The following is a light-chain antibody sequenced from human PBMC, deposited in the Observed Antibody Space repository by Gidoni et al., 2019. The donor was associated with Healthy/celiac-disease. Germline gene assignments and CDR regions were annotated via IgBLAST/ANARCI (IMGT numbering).Light chain of an antibody. CDR3: QQSYSTPWT. V-gene: IGKV1-39*01. Sequence: DIQMTQSPSSLSASVGDRVTITCRASQSISSYLNWYQQKPGKAPKLLIYAASSLKSGVPSRFSGSGAGTDFTLTSSRLQPEDFATYYCQQSYSTPWTFGQGTKVEIK. CDR1: QSISSY. CDR2: AAS. J-gene: IGKJ1*01.